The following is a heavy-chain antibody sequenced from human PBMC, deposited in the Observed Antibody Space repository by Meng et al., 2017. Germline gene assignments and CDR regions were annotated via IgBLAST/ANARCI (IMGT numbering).Heavy chain of an antibody. V-gene: IGHV3-33*08. Sequence: LTGAASGFTFSSYAMHWVRQAPGKGLEWVAVIWYDGSNKYYADSVKGRFTISRDNSKNTLYLQMNSLRAEDTAVYYCARDASYSSGWYYFDYWGQGTLVTVSS. J-gene: IGHJ4*02. CDR3: ARDASYSSGWYYFDY. CDR1: GFTFSSYA. CDR2: IWYDGSNK. D-gene: IGHD6-19*01.